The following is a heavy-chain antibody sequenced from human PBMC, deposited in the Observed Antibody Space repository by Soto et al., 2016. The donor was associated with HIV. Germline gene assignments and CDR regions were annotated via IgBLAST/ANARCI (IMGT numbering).Heavy chain of an antibody. CDR1: GSTFRSYA. Sequence: EVQLLESGGGLVEPGGSLRLSCAASGSTFRSYAMSWVRQAPGKGLEWVSGISGSGDSTYYADSVKGRFSISRYNSKNTLYLQMDSLRAEDTATYFCAKLQGTNYFDSSGYNGVDYWGQGTLVTVSS. D-gene: IGHD3-22*01. J-gene: IGHJ4*02. V-gene: IGHV3-23*01. CDR3: AKLQGTNYFDSSGYNGVDY. CDR2: ISGSGDST.